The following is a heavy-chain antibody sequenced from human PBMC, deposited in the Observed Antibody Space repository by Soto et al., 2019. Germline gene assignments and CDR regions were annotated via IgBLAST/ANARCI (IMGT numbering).Heavy chain of an antibody. CDR3: ARENDDFWSGYYKGEIDY. J-gene: IGHJ4*02. CDR2: ISSSTSTI. Sequence: EVQLVESGGGLVQPGGSLRLSCAASGFTFSSYSMNWVRQAPGEGLEWVSYISSSTSTIYYADSVKGRFTISRDNAKNSLYLQMNSLRDEDTAVYYCARENDDFWSGYYKGEIDYWGQGTLVTVSS. CDR1: GFTFSSYS. V-gene: IGHV3-48*02. D-gene: IGHD3-3*01.